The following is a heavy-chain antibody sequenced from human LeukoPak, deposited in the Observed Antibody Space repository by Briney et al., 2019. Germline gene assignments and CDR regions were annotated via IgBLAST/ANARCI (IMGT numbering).Heavy chain of an antibody. Sequence: GESLKISCKGSGYSFTSYWIGWVRQMPGKGLEWMGIIYPGDSDTRYSPPFQGQVTISADKSISTAYLQWSSLKASDTAMYYCARTRSITMVRGNRLNWFDPWGQGTLVTVSS. CDR2: IYPGDSDT. D-gene: IGHD3-10*01. J-gene: IGHJ5*02. CDR3: ARTRSITMVRGNRLNWFDP. CDR1: GYSFTSYW. V-gene: IGHV5-51*01.